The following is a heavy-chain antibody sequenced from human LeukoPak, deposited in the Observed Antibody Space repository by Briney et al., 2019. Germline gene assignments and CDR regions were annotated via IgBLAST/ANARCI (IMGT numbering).Heavy chain of an antibody. CDR1: GYTFTGHS. V-gene: IGHV1-2*02. CDR2: IKPNSGGT. CDR3: ARGPHGRIYDILTGFDY. Sequence: ASVKVSCKASGYTFTGHSMYWVRQAPGQGHEWMGWIKPNSGGTNYAQKFQGRVTMTRDTSISTAYMELSRLRSDDTAVYYCARGPHGRIYDILTGFDYWGQGTLVTVSS. D-gene: IGHD3-9*01. J-gene: IGHJ4*02.